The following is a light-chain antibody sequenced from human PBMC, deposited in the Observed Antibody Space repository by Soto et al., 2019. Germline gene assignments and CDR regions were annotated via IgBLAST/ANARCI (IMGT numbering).Light chain of an antibody. CDR2: GNK. J-gene: IGLJ1*01. Sequence: QSVLTQPPSVSGAPGQRVTIACTGSSSNIGAGHGVHWYQQLPGTAPKLLIFGNKNRPSGVPDRFSGSKSGTSASLAITGLQAEDEVDYYCQSYDISLSAYGFGTGTKGTVL. V-gene: IGLV1-40*01. CDR3: QSYDISLSAYG. CDR1: SSNIGAGHG.